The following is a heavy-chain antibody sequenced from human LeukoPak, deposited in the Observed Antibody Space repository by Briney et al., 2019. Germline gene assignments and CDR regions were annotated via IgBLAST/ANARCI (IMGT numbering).Heavy chain of an antibody. V-gene: IGHV3-43*01. CDR3: ARGRYDSRIFDY. Sequence: PGGSLRLSCAASGFTFDDYTMHWVRQAPGKGLEWVSLISWDGGSTYYADSVKGRFTISRDNAKKSLYLQMNSLRAEDTAVYYCARGRYDSRIFDYWGQGTLVTVSS. J-gene: IGHJ4*02. CDR2: ISWDGGST. D-gene: IGHD3-22*01. CDR1: GFTFDDYT.